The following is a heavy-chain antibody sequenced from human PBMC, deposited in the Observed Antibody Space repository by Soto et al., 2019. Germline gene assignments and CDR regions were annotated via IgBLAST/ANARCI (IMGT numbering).Heavy chain of an antibody. CDR2: IWNDGSNE. CDR3: ARDQTDSGGYSDS. V-gene: IGHV3-33*08. D-gene: IGHD3-22*01. Sequence: PGGSLRLSCAASGFTFSAFAIHWVRQAPGKGLEWVAIIWNDGSNEYYADSVKGRFTISRDNSKNTVYLQVSNLRAEDTAVYFCARDQTDSGGYSDSWGQGTLVTVSS. CDR1: GFTFSAFA. J-gene: IGHJ4*02.